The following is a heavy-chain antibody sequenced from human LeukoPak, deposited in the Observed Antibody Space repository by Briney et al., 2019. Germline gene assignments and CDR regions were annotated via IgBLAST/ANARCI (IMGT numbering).Heavy chain of an antibody. CDR3: ARLIGDRTIYDY. Sequence: GGSLRLSCTASGFTFSTYWMSWVRQAPGKGLEWVASIKGDGSYTEYVESVKGRFTISRDNAMNSFFLQMNSLRAEDTAVYYCARLIGDRTIYDYWGQGTLVTVSS. CDR2: IKGDGSYT. J-gene: IGHJ4*02. V-gene: IGHV3-7*01. CDR1: GFTFSTYW. D-gene: IGHD6-6*01.